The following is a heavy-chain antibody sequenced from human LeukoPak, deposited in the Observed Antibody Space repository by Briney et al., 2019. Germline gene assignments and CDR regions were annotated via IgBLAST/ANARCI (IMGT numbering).Heavy chain of an antibody. D-gene: IGHD3-22*01. CDR1: GGSFSGYY. CDR3: ARQGEWLLLSFGPGLYWFDP. CDR2: INHSGST. V-gene: IGHV4-34*01. Sequence: SETLSLTCAVYGGSFSGYYWSWIRQPPGKGLEWIGEINHSGSTNYNPSLKSRVTISVDTSKNQFSLKLSSVTAADTAVYYCARQGEWLLLSFGPGLYWFDPWGQGTLVTVSS. J-gene: IGHJ5*02.